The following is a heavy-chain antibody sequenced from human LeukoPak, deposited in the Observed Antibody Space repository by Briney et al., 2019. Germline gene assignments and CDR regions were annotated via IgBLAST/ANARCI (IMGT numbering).Heavy chain of an antibody. CDR2: IAGTGGST. CDR3: ASFAAARHY. Sequence: GGSLRLSCAASGFTFNKYAMNWVRQPPGKGLEWVSSIAGTGGSTYYADSVKGRFTISRGNAKNSLYLQMNSLRAEDTAVYYCASFAAARHYWGQGTLVTVSS. V-gene: IGHV3-23*01. CDR1: GFTFNKYA. J-gene: IGHJ4*02. D-gene: IGHD6-6*01.